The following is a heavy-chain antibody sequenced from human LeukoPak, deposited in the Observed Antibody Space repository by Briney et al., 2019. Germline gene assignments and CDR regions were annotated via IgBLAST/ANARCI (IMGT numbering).Heavy chain of an antibody. CDR1: GFTFSSYG. D-gene: IGHD5-18*01. V-gene: IGHV3-23*01. J-gene: IGHJ4*02. CDR2: ISGSGGST. Sequence: GGSLRLSCAASGFTFSSYGMSWVRQAPGKGLEWVSAISGSGGSTYYADSVKGRFTISRDNSKNTLYLQVNSLRAEDTALYYCAQDRAYIQFYFWGQGTLVTVSS. CDR3: AQDRAYIQFYF.